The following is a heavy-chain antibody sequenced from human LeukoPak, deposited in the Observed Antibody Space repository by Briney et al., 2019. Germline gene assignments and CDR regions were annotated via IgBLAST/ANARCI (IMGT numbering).Heavy chain of an antibody. CDR2: ISSSSSYI. V-gene: IGHV3-21*01. CDR1: GFTFSSYS. D-gene: IGHD6-19*01. Sequence: GGSLRLSCAVSGFTFSSYSMNWVRHAPGKRLEWVSSISSSSSYIYYADSVKGRFTISRDNAKNSVYLQMNSLRAEDTAIYYCGRGSGWLVDYWGQGTPVTVSS. CDR3: GRGSGWLVDY. J-gene: IGHJ4*02.